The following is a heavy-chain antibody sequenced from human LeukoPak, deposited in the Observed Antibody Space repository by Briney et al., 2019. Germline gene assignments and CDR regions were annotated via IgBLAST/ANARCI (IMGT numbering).Heavy chain of an antibody. CDR3: AARPGMVWFDP. J-gene: IGHJ5*02. CDR1: GGSISSGGYS. Sequence: SETLSLTCAVSGGSISSGGYSWSWIRQPPGKGLEWIGYIYHSGSTYYNPSLKSRVTISVDRSKNQFSLKLSSVTAADTAVYYCAARPGMVWFDPWGQGTLVTVSS. D-gene: IGHD3-10*01. CDR2: IYHSGST. V-gene: IGHV4-30-2*01.